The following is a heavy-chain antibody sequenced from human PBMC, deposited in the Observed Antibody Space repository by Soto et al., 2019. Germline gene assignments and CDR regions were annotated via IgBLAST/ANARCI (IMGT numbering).Heavy chain of an antibody. CDR3: ARPERHGDILSGYYDH. D-gene: IGHD3-9*01. J-gene: IGHJ4*02. V-gene: IGHV1-18*01. CDR2: ISAYNGNT. Sequence: QVQLVQSGAEVKKPGASVKVSCKASGYTFTSYGISWVRQAPGQGLEWMGWISAYNGNTNYAQKLQGRVTMTTDTSTSTAYMELRSMRSDDTAMYYCARPERHGDILSGYYDHWGQGTLVTVSS. CDR1: GYTFTSYG.